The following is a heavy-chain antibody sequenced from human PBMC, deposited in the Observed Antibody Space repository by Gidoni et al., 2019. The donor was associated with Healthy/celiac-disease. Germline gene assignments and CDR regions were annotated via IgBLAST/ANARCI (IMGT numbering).Heavy chain of an antibody. V-gene: IGHV5-51*01. CDR2: IYPGESDT. CDR1: GYSFTSYW. Sequence: EVQLVQSGAEVKQPGESLKISCKGSGYSFTSYWIGWVRQMPGKGLEWMGIIYPGESDTRYSPSVQGQVTISADKSISTAYLQWSSLKASDTAMYYCASRTRGDYDFWSGYQTPDAFDIWGQGTMVTVSS. J-gene: IGHJ3*02. D-gene: IGHD3-3*01. CDR3: ASRTRGDYDFWSGYQTPDAFDI.